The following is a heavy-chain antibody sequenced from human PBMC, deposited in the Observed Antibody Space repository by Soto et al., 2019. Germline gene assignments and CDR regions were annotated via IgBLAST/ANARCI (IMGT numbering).Heavy chain of an antibody. CDR2: ISSSSSYI. V-gene: IGHV3-21*01. J-gene: IGHJ6*02. CDR3: ARDRRGYDAPRYDYYGRGV. D-gene: IGHD5-12*01. CDR1: GFTFSSYS. Sequence: RRLSCAASGFTFSSYSMNWVRQAPGKGLEWVSSISSSSSYIYYADSVKGRFTISRDNAKNSLYLQMNSLRAEDTAVYYCARDRRGYDAPRYDYYGRGVGGQRTAVTV.